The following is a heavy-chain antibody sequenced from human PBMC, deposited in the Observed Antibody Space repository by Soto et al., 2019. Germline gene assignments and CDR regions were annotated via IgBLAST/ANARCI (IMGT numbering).Heavy chain of an antibody. CDR2: ISYDGSNK. V-gene: IGHV3-30*18. CDR3: AKLLGTSPEDYYYYGMDV. Sequence: PGGSLRLSCAASGFTFSSYGMHWVRQAPGKGLEWVAVISYDGSNKYYADSVKGRFTISRDNSKNTLYLQMNSLRAEDTAVYYCAKLLGTSPEDYYYYGMDVWGQGTTVTVSS. D-gene: IGHD2-2*01. CDR1: GFTFSSYG. J-gene: IGHJ6*02.